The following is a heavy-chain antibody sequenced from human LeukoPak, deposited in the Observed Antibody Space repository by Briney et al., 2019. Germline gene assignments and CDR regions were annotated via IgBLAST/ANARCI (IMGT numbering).Heavy chain of an antibody. CDR1: GYSFTSYW. CDR2: IYPGDSDT. J-gene: IGHJ6*02. CDR3: ARDSRSGYSSSWYDGMDV. V-gene: IGHV5-51*01. Sequence: GESLKISCKGSGYSFTSYWIGWVRQMPGKGLEWMGIIYPGDSDTRYSPSFQGQVTISVDKSISTAYLQWSSLKASDTAMYYCARDSRSGYSSSWYDGMDVWGQGTTVTVSS. D-gene: IGHD6-13*01.